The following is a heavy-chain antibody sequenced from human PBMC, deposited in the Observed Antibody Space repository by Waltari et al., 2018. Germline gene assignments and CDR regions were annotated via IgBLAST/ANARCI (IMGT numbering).Heavy chain of an antibody. D-gene: IGHD6-13*01. J-gene: IGHJ6*02. V-gene: IGHV1-8*02. CDR2: MNPNSGNT. CDR3: ARGGGYSSSWYEYYYYYGMDV. CDR1: GYTFTSYD. Sequence: QVQLVQSGAEVKKPGASVKVSCKASGYTFTSYDINWVRQATGQGLEWMGWMNPNSGNTGYAQKFQGRVTMTRNTSISTAYMELSSLRSEDTAVYYCARGGGYSSSWYEYYYYYGMDVWGQGTTVTVSS.